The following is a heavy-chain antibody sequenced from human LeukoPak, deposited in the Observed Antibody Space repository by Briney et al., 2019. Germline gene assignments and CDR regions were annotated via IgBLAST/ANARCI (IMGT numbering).Heavy chain of an antibody. CDR3: ARETTGYCSSTSCPIVRFDY. J-gene: IGHJ4*02. D-gene: IGHD2-2*01. Sequence: ASVKVSCKASGYTFTCYYMHWVRQAPGQGLEWMGWINPNSGGTNYAQKFQGRVTMTRDTSISTAYMELSRLRSDDTAVYYCARETTGYCSSTSCPIVRFDYWGQGTLVTVSS. CDR2: INPNSGGT. V-gene: IGHV1-2*02. CDR1: GYTFTCYY.